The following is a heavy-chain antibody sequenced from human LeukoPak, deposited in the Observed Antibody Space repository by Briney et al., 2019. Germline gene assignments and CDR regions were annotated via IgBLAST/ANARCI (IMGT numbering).Heavy chain of an antibody. CDR3: ARLHALRFLEWLPKHYFDY. CDR2: IDHSGST. Sequence: SETLSLTCAVYGGSFSGYYWSWIRQPPGKGLECIGEIDHSGSTNYNPSLKSRVTISVDTSKNQFSLKLSSVTAADTAVYYCARLHALRFLEWLPKHYFDYWGQGTLVTVSS. V-gene: IGHV4-34*01. D-gene: IGHD3-3*01. CDR1: GGSFSGYY. J-gene: IGHJ4*02.